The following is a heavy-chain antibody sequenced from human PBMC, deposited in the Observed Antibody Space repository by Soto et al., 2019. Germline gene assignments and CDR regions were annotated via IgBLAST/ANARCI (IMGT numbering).Heavy chain of an antibody. CDR2: ISYDGSNK. CDR1: GESFSGYI. CDR3: ARPTYYYDSSGPPAY. D-gene: IGHD3-22*01. V-gene: IGHV3-30-3*01. Sequence: LSLTCAVYGESFSGYIWTWVRQAPGKGLEWVAVISYDGSNKYYADSVKGRFTISRDNSKNTLYLQMNSLRAEDTAVYYCARPTYYYDSSGPPAYWGQGTLVTVSS. J-gene: IGHJ4*02.